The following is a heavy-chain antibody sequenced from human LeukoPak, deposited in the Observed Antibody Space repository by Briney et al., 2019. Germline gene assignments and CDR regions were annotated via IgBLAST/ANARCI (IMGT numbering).Heavy chain of an antibody. CDR3: AKTDSSGWCFNLDY. Sequence: PGGSLRLSCAASGFTFSSCDMSWVRQAPGKGLEWVSSISGSGGRTYYADSVKGRLTISRDNSKDILYLQMNSLRVEDTAVYYCAKTDSSGWCFNLDYWGQGTLVPVSS. V-gene: IGHV3-23*01. J-gene: IGHJ4*02. CDR1: GFTFSSCD. D-gene: IGHD6-19*01. CDR2: ISGSGGRT.